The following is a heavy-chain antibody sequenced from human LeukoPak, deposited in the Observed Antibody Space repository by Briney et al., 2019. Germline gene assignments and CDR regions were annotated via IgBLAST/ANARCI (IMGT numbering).Heavy chain of an antibody. Sequence: SETLSLTCAVYGGSFSPYYWSWIRQSPDKGLEWIGEINHSGSTNYNPSLKSRVTISVDTSKNQFSLKLSSVTAADTAVYYCARRTTVTAYYYYYYMDVWGKGTTVTISS. CDR2: INHSGST. J-gene: IGHJ6*03. D-gene: IGHD4-17*01. CDR1: GGSFSPYY. CDR3: ARRTTVTAYYYYYYMDV. V-gene: IGHV4-34*01.